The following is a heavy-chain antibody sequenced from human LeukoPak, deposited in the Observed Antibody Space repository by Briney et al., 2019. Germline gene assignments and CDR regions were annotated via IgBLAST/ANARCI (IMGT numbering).Heavy chain of an antibody. J-gene: IGHJ4*02. Sequence: GSLRLSCAASGFTFTSYAMRWVRKAPGKGLEWVSTISGGGGSTYYADFVKGRFTISRDNSKNMLYLQMSGLRAEDTAVYYCAKDSSIGSSGYYYVAYWGQGTLVTVSS. D-gene: IGHD3-22*01. CDR2: ISGGGGST. V-gene: IGHV3-23*01. CDR3: AKDSSIGSSGYYYVAY. CDR1: GFTFTSYA.